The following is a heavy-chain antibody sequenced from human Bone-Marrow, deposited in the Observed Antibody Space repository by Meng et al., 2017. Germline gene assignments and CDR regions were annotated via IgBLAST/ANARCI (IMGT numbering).Heavy chain of an antibody. CDR1: GGSISASSFY. V-gene: IGHV4-39*07. CDR2: LHDSGST. Sequence: LPLQDSGPGLVKPSETLPLTCNVSGGSISASSFYWGWIRQAPGKGLEWIGTLHDSGSTYYNPSLKSRVTISADTSNSQFSLKLSSVTAADTAVYYCAREWGTLATAADDYWGQGTLVTVSS. J-gene: IGHJ4*02. CDR3: AREWGTLATAADDY. D-gene: IGHD6-13*01.